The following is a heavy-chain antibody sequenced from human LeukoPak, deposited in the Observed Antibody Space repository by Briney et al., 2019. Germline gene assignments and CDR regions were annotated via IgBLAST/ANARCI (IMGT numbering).Heavy chain of an antibody. V-gene: IGHV3-7*01. J-gene: IGHJ4*02. CDR2: IKQAGSEK. D-gene: IGHD3-3*01. Sequence: PGVSLRLSCAATGFTFSNYWMSWVRQAPGKGLEWVANIKQAGSEKYYVDSVKGRFTISRDNAKNSLYLQMNSLRAEDTAVYYCARDPTIFGVVIVPDYWGQGTLVTVSS. CDR1: GFTFSNYW. CDR3: ARDPTIFGVVIVPDY.